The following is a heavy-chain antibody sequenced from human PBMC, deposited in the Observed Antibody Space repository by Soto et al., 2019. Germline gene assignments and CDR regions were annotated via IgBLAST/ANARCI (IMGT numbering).Heavy chain of an antibody. D-gene: IGHD3-22*01. CDR1: GFTFSSYE. CDR3: ARAVGDSSGYYYFDY. V-gene: IGHV3-48*03. CDR2: ISSSGSTI. J-gene: IGHJ4*02. Sequence: GGSLRLSCAASGFTFSSYEMNWVRQAPGKGLEWVSYISSSGSTIYYADSVKVRFTISRDNAKNSLYLQMNSLRAEDTAVYYCARAVGDSSGYYYFDYWGQGTLVTVSS.